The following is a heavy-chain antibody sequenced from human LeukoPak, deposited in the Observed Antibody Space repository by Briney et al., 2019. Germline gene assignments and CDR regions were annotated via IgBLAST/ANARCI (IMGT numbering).Heavy chain of an antibody. CDR3: ARAPRGSGWSHFFN. D-gene: IGHD6-19*01. CDR1: GFTFSTYE. V-gene: IGHV3-21*01. Sequence: SGGSLRLSCTASGFTFSTYEMNWVRQAPGKGLEWVSSISSSSGYISYADSVEGRFTSSRDDAKNSLYLQMNSLRAEDTAVYYCARAPRGSGWSHFFNWGRGTLVTVSS. CDR2: ISSSSGYI. J-gene: IGHJ4*02.